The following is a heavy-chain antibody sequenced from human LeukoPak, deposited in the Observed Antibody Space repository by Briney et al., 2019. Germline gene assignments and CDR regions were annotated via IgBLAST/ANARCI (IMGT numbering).Heavy chain of an antibody. CDR1: GGSFSGYY. CDR3: ARGARGGSSPSGSFDY. V-gene: IGHV4-34*01. CDR2: INRSGST. J-gene: IGHJ4*02. D-gene: IGHD1-26*01. Sequence: SETLSLTCAVYGGSFSGYYWSWIRQPPGKGLEWIGEINRSGSTNYNPSLKSRVTISVDTSKNQFSLKLSSVTAADTAVYYCARGARGGSSPSGSFDYWGQGTLVTVSS.